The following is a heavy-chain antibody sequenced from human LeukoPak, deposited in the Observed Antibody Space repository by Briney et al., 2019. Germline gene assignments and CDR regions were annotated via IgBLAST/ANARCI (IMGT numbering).Heavy chain of an antibody. CDR1: GGSISSGGYY. Sequence: SETLSLTCTVSGGSISSGGYYWSWIRQHPGKGLEWIGYIYYSGSTYYNPSLKSRVTISVDTSKNQFSLKLSSVTAADTAVYYCARGLTEGRPIAVAGNFLYAFDIWGQGTMVTVSS. V-gene: IGHV4-31*03. CDR2: IYYSGST. D-gene: IGHD6-19*01. CDR3: ARGLTEGRPIAVAGNFLYAFDI. J-gene: IGHJ3*02.